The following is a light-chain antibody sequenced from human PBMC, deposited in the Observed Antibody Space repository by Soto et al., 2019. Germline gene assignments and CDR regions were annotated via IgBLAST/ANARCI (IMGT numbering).Light chain of an antibody. CDR1: SGYSSYT. Sequence: QPVLTQSPSASASLGASVKLTCTLSSGYSSYTIAWHQQQPEKGPRYLMTLNSDGSHSKGDGIPDRFSGSSSGAERYLSISSLQSEDEADYYCQTWGTGIEVFGGGTQLTVL. CDR3: QTWGTGIEV. CDR2: LNSDGSH. V-gene: IGLV4-69*01. J-gene: IGLJ3*02.